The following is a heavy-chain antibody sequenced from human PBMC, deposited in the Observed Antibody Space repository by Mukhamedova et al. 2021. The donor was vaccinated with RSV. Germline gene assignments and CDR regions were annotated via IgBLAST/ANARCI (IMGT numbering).Heavy chain of an antibody. V-gene: IGHV6-1*01. Sequence: VTGRITINPDTSKSQFSLQLNSVTPEDTAVYYCARQDGSKFAYWGQGTLVTVSS. CDR3: ARQDGSKFAY. D-gene: IGHD4-23*01. J-gene: IGHJ4*02.